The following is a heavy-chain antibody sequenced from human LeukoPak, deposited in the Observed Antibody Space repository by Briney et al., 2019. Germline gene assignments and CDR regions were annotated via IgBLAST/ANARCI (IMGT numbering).Heavy chain of an antibody. CDR2: INPNTGGT. J-gene: IGHJ1*01. CDR1: GYTFIGYY. Sequence: GASVKVSCKVSGYTFIGYYIHWVRHAPGQGLEWMGWINPNTGGTKSPQKFQGRITMTRATSISTAYMELSSLRSDDTAVYYCARDYYDNTGYYPRAEYFQHWGQGTLVTVSS. V-gene: IGHV1-2*02. CDR3: ARDYYDNTGYYPRAEYFQH. D-gene: IGHD3-22*01.